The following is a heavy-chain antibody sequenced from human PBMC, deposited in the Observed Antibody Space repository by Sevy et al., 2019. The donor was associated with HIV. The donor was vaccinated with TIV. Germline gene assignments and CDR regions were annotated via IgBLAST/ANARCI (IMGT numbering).Heavy chain of an antibody. J-gene: IGHJ3*02. CDR1: GFTFSSYD. CDR2: ITTSGGTI. Sequence: GGSLRLSCAASGFTFSSYDMNWVRQAPGKGLEWVSFITTSGGTIYYADSVKGRFTVSRDSAGNSLYLQMNSLRVEDTAVYYCARDKMGGSFDIWGQGTMVTVSS. D-gene: IGHD3-16*01. V-gene: IGHV3-48*01. CDR3: ARDKMGGSFDI.